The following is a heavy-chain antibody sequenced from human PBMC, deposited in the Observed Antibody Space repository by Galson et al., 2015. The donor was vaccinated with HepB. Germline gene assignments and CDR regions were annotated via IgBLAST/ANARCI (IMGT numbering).Heavy chain of an antibody. CDR1: GFTFSSYA. D-gene: IGHD3-10*01. J-gene: IGHJ4*02. V-gene: IGHV3-23*01. CDR3: AKAGHGSGSYYNLRATDDYFDY. Sequence: SLRLSCAASGFTFSSYAMSWVRQAPGKGLEWVSAISGSGGSTYYADSVKGRFTISRDNSKNTLYLQMNSLRAEDTAVYYCAKAGHGSGSYYNLRATDDYFDYWGQGTLVTVSS. CDR2: ISGSGGST.